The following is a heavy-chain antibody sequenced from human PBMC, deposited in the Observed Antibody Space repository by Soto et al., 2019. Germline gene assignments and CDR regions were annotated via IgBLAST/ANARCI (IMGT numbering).Heavy chain of an antibody. Sequence: ENLSLTCTVSGGSISSYYWSWIRQTPGKGLEWIGYIYYSGSTNYNPSLKSRVTISVDTSKNQFSLKLSSVTAADTAVYYCARDLRYCSGGSCTEAFDIWGQGTMVTVSS. J-gene: IGHJ3*02. CDR2: IYYSGST. D-gene: IGHD2-15*01. V-gene: IGHV4-59*08. CDR1: GGSISSYY. CDR3: ARDLRYCSGGSCTEAFDI.